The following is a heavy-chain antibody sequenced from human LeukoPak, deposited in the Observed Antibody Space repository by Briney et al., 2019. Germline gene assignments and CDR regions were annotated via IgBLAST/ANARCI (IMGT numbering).Heavy chain of an antibody. V-gene: IGHV1-18*01. Sequence: ASVKVSCKASGYTFTSYGISWVRQAPGQELEWMGWISAYNGNTNYAQKLQGRVTMTTDTSTSTAYMELRSLRSDDTAVYYCARDSSPIVVVPAATVWFDPWGQGTLVTVSS. CDR3: ARDSSPIVVVPAATVWFDP. D-gene: IGHD2-2*01. CDR2: ISAYNGNT. J-gene: IGHJ5*02. CDR1: GYTFTSYG.